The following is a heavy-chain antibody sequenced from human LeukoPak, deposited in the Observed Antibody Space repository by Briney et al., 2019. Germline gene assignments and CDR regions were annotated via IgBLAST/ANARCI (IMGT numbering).Heavy chain of an antibody. CDR1: GFTYSNAW. CDR3: ATSGSGGSSLHY. J-gene: IGHJ4*02. Sequence: GGSLRLSCAASGFTYSNAWMSWVRQGPGKGLEWVGRIKTKADGETTDYTVPVKGRFSISRDDSKKTLYLQMDSLKSEDTAVYYCATSGSGGSSLHYWGQGTLVAVSS. D-gene: IGHD1-26*01. V-gene: IGHV3-15*01. CDR2: IKTKADGETT.